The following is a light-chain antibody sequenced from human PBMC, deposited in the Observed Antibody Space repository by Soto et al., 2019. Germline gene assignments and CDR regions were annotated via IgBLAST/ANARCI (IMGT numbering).Light chain of an antibody. CDR3: SSYTSSTLV. CDR2: DVS. Sequence: SLLTQPAPLSGSPGQSITISCPGTTSDFGDNDYVSWYQQHPGKAPNLMIYDVSNRPSGVSNRFSGSKSGNTASLTISGLRTEDEADYYCSSYTSSTLVFGAGTKVTVL. J-gene: IGLJ1*01. V-gene: IGLV2-14*03. CDR1: TSDFGDNDY.